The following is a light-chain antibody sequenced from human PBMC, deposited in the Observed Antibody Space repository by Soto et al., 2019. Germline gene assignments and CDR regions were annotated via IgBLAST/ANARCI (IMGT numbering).Light chain of an antibody. CDR1: SRDIGTYKY. Sequence: QPASVSGSPGQSITISCNGSSRDIGTYKYVSWYQQRPDKAPRLMIYEVVNRPSGIPDRFSGSKSGNTASLTISDLQPEDDADYYCSSFTRDATLIFGGGTKVTVL. J-gene: IGLJ2*01. CDR2: EVV. V-gene: IGLV2-14*01. CDR3: SSFTRDATLI.